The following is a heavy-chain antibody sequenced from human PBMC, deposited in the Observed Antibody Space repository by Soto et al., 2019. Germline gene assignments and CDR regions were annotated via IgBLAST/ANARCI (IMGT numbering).Heavy chain of an antibody. CDR3: ARPPGYISDWYYFDL. V-gene: IGHV1-2*02. D-gene: IGHD3-9*01. CDR1: RSTFINYS. CDR2: ISPKSGGT. J-gene: IGHJ4*02. Sequence: VKVASNASRSTFINYSMHCVRQVPGQGFEWMGRISPKSGGTNYAQKCQGRVSLTWDTSLKTAYLELSSLMSEDTAVYYCARPPGYISDWYYFDLWGQGTQVTVSS.